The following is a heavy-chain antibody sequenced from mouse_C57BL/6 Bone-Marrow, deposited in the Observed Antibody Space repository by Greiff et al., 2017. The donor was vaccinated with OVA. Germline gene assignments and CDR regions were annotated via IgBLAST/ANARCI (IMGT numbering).Heavy chain of an antibody. D-gene: IGHD2-5*01. J-gene: IGHJ2*01. CDR2: INPGSGGT. V-gene: IGHV1-54*01. CDR1: GYAFTNYL. CDR3: ARWGYSNYLDY. Sequence: QVQLQQSGAELVRPGTSVKVSCKASGYAFTNYLIEWVKQRPGQGLEWIGVINPGSGGTTYNEKFKGKATLTADKSSSTAYMQLSSLTSEDSAVYFCARWGYSNYLDYWGQGTTLTVSS.